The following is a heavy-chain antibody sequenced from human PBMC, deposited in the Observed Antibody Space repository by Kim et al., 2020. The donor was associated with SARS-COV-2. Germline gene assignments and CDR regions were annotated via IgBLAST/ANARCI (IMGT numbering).Heavy chain of an antibody. J-gene: IGHJ4*02. D-gene: IGHD6-19*01. V-gene: IGHV1-46*01. CDR3: ARDIAVAGIIDY. Sequence: SYAQKFQGRVTMTRDTSTSTVYMELSSLRSEDTAVYYCARDIAVAGIIDYWGQGTLVTVSS.